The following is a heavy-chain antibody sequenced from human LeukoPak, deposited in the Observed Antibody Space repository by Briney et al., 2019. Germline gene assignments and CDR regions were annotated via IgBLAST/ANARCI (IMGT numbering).Heavy chain of an antibody. V-gene: IGHV4-39*07. D-gene: IGHD3-10*01. J-gene: IGHJ6*03. CDR1: GFTFSSYN. Sequence: PGGSLRLSCAASGFTFSSYNMNWVRQAPGKGLEWIGSIYYSGSTYYNPSLKSRVTISVDTSKNQFSLKLSSVTAADTAVYYCASGAGSSLSDNYYYYYYMDVWGKGTTVTVSS. CDR2: IYYSGST. CDR3: ASGAGSSLSDNYYYYYYMDV.